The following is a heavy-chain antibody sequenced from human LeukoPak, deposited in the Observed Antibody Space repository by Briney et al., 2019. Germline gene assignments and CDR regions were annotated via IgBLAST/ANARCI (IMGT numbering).Heavy chain of an antibody. D-gene: IGHD2-15*01. V-gene: IGHV3-11*01. J-gene: IGHJ4*02. Sequence: PGGSLRLSCEASGFTFSDYYMSWIRQAPGKGLEWISYIRSSDSDIFYADSVKGRFTISRDDAKNSVYLQMNSLRAEDTAVYFCARRRVGGSHCFDYWGQGTLVTVSS. CDR2: IRSSDSDI. CDR1: GFTFSDYY. CDR3: ARRRVGGSHCFDY.